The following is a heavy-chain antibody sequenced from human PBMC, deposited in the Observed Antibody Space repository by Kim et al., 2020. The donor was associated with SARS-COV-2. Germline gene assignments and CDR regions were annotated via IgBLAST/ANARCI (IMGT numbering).Heavy chain of an antibody. CDR3: ETSDY. Sequence: GGSLRLSCAASGFTFSRFSMSWARQAPGKGLEWVSNISDSGVRTHYVDSVKGRFTISRDNSRSSLFLQMNSLRAEDTAVYYCETSDYWGQGSLVTVSS. CDR1: GFTFSRFS. J-gene: IGHJ4*02. V-gene: IGHV3-23*01. CDR2: ISDSGVRT.